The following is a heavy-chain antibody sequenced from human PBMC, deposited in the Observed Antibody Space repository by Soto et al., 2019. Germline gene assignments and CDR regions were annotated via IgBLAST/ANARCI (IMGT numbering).Heavy chain of an antibody. CDR3: ATKGSGSGSYYAFDI. D-gene: IGHD3-10*01. CDR2: FDPEDGET. V-gene: IGHV1-24*01. J-gene: IGHJ3*02. Sequence: ASVKVSCKVSGYTLTELSMHWVRQAPGKGLEWMGGFDPEDGETIYAQKFQGRVTMTEDTSTDTAYMELSSLRSEDTAVYYCATKGSGSGSYYAFDIWGQGTMVTVSS. CDR1: GYTLTELS.